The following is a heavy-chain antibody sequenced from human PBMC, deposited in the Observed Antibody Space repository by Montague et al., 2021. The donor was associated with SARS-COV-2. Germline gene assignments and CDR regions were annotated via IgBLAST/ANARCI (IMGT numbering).Heavy chain of an antibody. J-gene: IGHJ5*02. CDR1: RGSISSGGNY. D-gene: IGHD6-13*01. V-gene: IGHV4-31*03. CDR3: ARGRRYFSTWYGAFDP. CDR2: SYYSGST. Sequence: TLSLTCTVSRGSISSGGNYWSWIRQHPVKGLEWIGYSYYSGSTYYNPSLKSRVSISVDTSKNQFSLKLSSVTAADTAVYYCARGRRYFSTWYGAFDPWGQGMQVTVSS.